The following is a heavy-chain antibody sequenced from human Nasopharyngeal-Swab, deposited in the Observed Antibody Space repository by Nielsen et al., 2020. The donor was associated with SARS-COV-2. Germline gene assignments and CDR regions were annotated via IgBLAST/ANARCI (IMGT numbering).Heavy chain of an antibody. CDR1: GYTFTSYA. CDR3: ARDQRRGQWGRFGY. J-gene: IGHJ4*02. D-gene: IGHD6-19*01. CDR2: INTNTGNP. Sequence: ASVKVSCKASGYTFTSYAMNWVQQAPGQGLEWMGWINTNTGNPTYAQGFTGRFVFSLDTSVSTAYLQISSLKAEDTAVYYCARDQRRGQWGRFGYWGQGTLVTVSS. V-gene: IGHV7-4-1*02.